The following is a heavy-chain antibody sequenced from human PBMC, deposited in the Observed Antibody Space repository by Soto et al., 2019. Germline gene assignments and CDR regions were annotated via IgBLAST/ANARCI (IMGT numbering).Heavy chain of an antibody. D-gene: IGHD5-18*01. Sequence: GGSLRLSCAASGFTFNTYSMNWVRQAPGKGLEWVSCIGGSNNYIYYADSVKGRFTISRDNAKNSLYLQLNSLRAEDTAVYYCVRAPNYIYVSDALDMWGQGTMVTVSS. CDR1: GFTFNTYS. CDR3: VRAPNYIYVSDALDM. CDR2: IGGSNNYI. J-gene: IGHJ3*02. V-gene: IGHV3-21*01.